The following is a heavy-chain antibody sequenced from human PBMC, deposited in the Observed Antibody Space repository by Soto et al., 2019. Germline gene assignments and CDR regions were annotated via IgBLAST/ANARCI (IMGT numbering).Heavy chain of an antibody. V-gene: IGHV3-30*18. D-gene: IGHD2-2*01. CDR3: AKSDAMALYPGRPYYYYGMDV. Sequence: GGSLRLSCAASGFTFSSYGMHWVRQAPGKGLEWVAVISYDGSNKYYADSVKGRFTISRDNSKNTLYLQMNSLRAEDTAVYYCAKSDAMALYPGRPYYYYGMDVWGQGTTVTVSS. CDR1: GFTFSSYG. J-gene: IGHJ6*02. CDR2: ISYDGSNK.